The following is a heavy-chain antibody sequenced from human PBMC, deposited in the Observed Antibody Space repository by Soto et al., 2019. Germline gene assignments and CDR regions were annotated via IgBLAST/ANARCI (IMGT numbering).Heavy chain of an antibody. D-gene: IGHD3-10*02. J-gene: IGHJ4*02. CDR3: ARDVHLQSFDY. CDR1: GFTFSYDW. V-gene: IGHV3-74*01. CDR2: INSDGRRT. Sequence: GGSLRLSGATSGFTFSYDWMHWVRQAPGKGLVWVSRINSDGRRTRYADSVMGRFTISRDNAKNTLYLQMNSLRAEDTAVYYCARDVHLQSFDYWGQGALVTVSS.